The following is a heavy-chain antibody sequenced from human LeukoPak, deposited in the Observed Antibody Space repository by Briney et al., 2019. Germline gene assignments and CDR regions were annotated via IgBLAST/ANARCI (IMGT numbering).Heavy chain of an antibody. V-gene: IGHV1-18*01. Sequence: ASVKVSCKTSGYTFPNYGMRWVRQAPGLGLEWMGRISAYNGNTNYAQKVQGRVTMTTDTSTSTAYMELRSLRYDDTAVYYCARDQSVRLLQTSSTDLIHVFAIWG. CDR2: ISAYNGNT. J-gene: IGHJ3*02. D-gene: IGHD6-13*01. CDR1: GYTFPNYG. CDR3: ARDQSVRLLQTSSTDLIHVFAI.